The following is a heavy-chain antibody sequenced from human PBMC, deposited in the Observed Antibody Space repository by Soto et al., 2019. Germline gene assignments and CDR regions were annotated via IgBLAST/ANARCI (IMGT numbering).Heavy chain of an antibody. CDR2: ISYDGSNK. CDR1: GFIFSSYA. CDR3: ARGGRLRHFDY. J-gene: IGHJ4*02. D-gene: IGHD5-12*01. Sequence: QVQLVESGGGMVQPGRSLRLSCAASGFIFSSYAIHWVRQAPGKGLEWVALISYDGSNKYYADSVKGRFTISRDNSKNTLYLQMNSLRAEDTAVYYCARGGRLRHFDYWGQGTLVTVSS. V-gene: IGHV3-30-3*01.